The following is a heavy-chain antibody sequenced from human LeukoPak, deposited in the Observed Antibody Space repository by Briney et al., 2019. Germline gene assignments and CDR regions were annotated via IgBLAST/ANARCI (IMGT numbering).Heavy chain of an antibody. CDR1: GGSISSYY. CDR3: ARYDPRNYYFDY. V-gene: IGHV4-59*01. D-gene: IGHD3-16*01. Sequence: PSETLSLTCTVSGGSISSYYWSWIRQPPGKGLEWIGYVYYSGSTNYNPSLKSRVTISVDTSKNQFSLKLSSVTAADTAVYYCARYDPRNYYFDYWGQGTLVTVSS. J-gene: IGHJ4*02. CDR2: VYYSGST.